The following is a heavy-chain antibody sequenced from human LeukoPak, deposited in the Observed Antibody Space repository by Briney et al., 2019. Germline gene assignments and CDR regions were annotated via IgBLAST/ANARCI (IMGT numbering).Heavy chain of an antibody. CDR1: GGSISSSSYY. Sequence: PSETLSLTCTVSGGSISSSSYYWGWIRQPPGKGLEWIGSIYYGGSTYYNPSLKSRVTMSVDTSKNQFSLKLSSVTAADTAVYYCARDTFGYYDSRPWSDWGQGTLVTVSS. J-gene: IGHJ4*02. D-gene: IGHD3-22*01. CDR2: IYYGGST. CDR3: ARDTFGYYDSRPWSD. V-gene: IGHV4-39*07.